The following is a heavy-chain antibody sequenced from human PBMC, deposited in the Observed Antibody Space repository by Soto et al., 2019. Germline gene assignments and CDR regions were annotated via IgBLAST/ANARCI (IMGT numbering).Heavy chain of an antibody. Sequence: QVQLVQSGAEVKKPGASVKVSCKASGYTFTSYYMHWVRQAPGQGLEWMGIINPSGGSATYAQKFQGRVTLTRDTSTSTVYMELSSLRSEDTAVYYCARPYCGGDCYWFDPWGQGTLVTVSS. D-gene: IGHD2-21*02. CDR3: ARPYCGGDCYWFDP. CDR2: INPSGGSA. J-gene: IGHJ5*02. V-gene: IGHV1-46*01. CDR1: GYTFTSYY.